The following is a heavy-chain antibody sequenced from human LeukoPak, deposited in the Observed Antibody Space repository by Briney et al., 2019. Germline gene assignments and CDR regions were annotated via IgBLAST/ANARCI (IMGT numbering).Heavy chain of an antibody. CDR3: EPRARGIFGVVIGEY. D-gene: IGHD3-3*01. Sequence: GGSLRLPCAASGFTFSSYAMSWVRQAPGKGLEWVSAISGSGGSTCYADSVKGRFTISRDNSKNTLYLQMNSLRAEDTAVYYCEPRARGIFGVVIGEYWGQGTLVTVSS. CDR1: GFTFSSYA. J-gene: IGHJ4*02. V-gene: IGHV3-23*01. CDR2: ISGSGGST.